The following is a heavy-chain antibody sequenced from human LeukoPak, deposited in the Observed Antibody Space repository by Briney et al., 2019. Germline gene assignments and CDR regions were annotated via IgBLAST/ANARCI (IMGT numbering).Heavy chain of an antibody. CDR1: GFTFSSYG. D-gene: IGHD2-2*01. J-gene: IGHJ4*02. Sequence: GGSLRLSCAASGFTFSSYGMRWVRQAPGKGLEWVAVIWYDGSNKYYADSVKGRFTISRDNSKNTLYLQMSSLRAEDTAVYYCARDHCSSTSCYFSGIDYWGQGTLVTVSS. CDR2: IWYDGSNK. V-gene: IGHV3-33*01. CDR3: ARDHCSSTSCYFSGIDY.